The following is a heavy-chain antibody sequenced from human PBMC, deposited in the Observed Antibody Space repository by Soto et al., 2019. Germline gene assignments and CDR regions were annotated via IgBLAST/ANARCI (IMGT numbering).Heavy chain of an antibody. CDR3: ARSTQIFCSSTSCAYYYYYYMDV. CDR1: GGTLSSYT. J-gene: IGHJ6*03. Sequence: SVKVSCKASGGTLSSYTISWVRQAPGQGLEWMGRIIPILGIANYAQKFQGRVTITADKSTSTAYMELSSLRSEDTAVYYCARSTQIFCSSTSCAYYYYYYMDVWGKGTTVTVSS. CDR2: IIPILGIA. D-gene: IGHD2-2*01. V-gene: IGHV1-69*02.